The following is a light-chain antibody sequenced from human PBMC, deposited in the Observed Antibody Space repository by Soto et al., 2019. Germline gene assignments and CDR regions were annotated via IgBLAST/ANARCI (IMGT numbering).Light chain of an antibody. CDR2: GAS. CDR3: QHFQST. CDR1: QSVSSSY. J-gene: IGKJ1*01. V-gene: IGKV3-20*01. Sequence: EIVLTQSPGTLSLSPGERATLSCRASQSVSSSYLAWYQQKPGQAPRLLIYGASSRATGIPDRFSGSGSGTDFTLTISRLEPEDFAVYYCQHFQSTFGQGTKVEIK.